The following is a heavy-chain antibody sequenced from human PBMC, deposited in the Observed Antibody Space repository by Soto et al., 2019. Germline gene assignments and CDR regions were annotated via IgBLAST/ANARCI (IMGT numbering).Heavy chain of an antibody. CDR2: IYYSGTT. J-gene: IGHJ3*02. CDR1: GGSISSGGYY. D-gene: IGHD5-12*01. Sequence: QVQLQESGPGLVKPSQTLSLTCTVSGGSISSGGYYWSWIRQNPGKGLEWIGYIYYSGTTNYNPSLKSRLTISVDTSKNQFSLKLNSMTAADTAVYYCARDESATDAFEIWGQGTMVTVSS. CDR3: ARDESATDAFEI. V-gene: IGHV4-31*03.